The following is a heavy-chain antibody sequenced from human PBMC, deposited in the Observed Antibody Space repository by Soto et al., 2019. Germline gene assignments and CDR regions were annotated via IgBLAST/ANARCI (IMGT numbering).Heavy chain of an antibody. CDR2: INHSGST. CDR1: GGSFSGYY. Sequence: PSETLSLTCAVYGGSFSGYYWSWIRQPPGKGLEWIGEINHSGSTNYNPSLKSRVTISVDTSKNQFSLKLSSVTAADTAVYYCARLALRVIVVDYGMDVWGQGTTVTVSS. J-gene: IGHJ6*02. CDR3: ARLALRVIVVDYGMDV. D-gene: IGHD3-22*01. V-gene: IGHV4-34*01.